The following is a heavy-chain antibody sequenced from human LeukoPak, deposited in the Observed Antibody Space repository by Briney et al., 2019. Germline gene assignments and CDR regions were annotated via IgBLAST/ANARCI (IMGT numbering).Heavy chain of an antibody. CDR3: ARGEYSSGWRTDYCFDY. J-gene: IGHJ4*02. Sequence: GGSLRLSCAASGFTFSSYEMNWVRQAPGKGLEWVSYISSSGSTIYYADSVKGRFTISRDNSRNTLYLQMGSLRTEDMGVYYCARGEYSSGWRTDYCFDYWGQGTLVTVSS. CDR2: ISSSGSTI. V-gene: IGHV3-48*03. CDR1: GFTFSSYE. D-gene: IGHD6-19*01.